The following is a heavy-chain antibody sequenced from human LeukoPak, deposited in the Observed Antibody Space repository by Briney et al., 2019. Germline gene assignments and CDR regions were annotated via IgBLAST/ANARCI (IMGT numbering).Heavy chain of an antibody. V-gene: IGHV4-34*01. CDR1: VESYSGYY. CDR3: ARGRLLWFGEPKKNWFDP. CDR2: INHSGST. Sequence: SETLSLTCAVYVESYSGYYWRWIRQPPGKGLEWIGEINHSGSTNYNPSLKSRVTISVDTSKNQFSLKLSSVTAADTAVYYCARGRLLWFGEPKKNWFDPWGQGTLVTVSS. J-gene: IGHJ5*02. D-gene: IGHD3-10*01.